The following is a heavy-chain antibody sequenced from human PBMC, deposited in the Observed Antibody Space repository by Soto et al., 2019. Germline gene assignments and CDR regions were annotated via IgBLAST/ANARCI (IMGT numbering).Heavy chain of an antibody. CDR2: IYYSGST. CDR1: GGSISSSSYY. V-gene: IGHV4-39*01. D-gene: IGHD4-17*01. J-gene: IGHJ4*02. CDR3: ASIPNDYGDYYFDY. Sequence: SETLSLTCTVSGGSISSSSYYWGWIRQPPGKGLEWIGSIYYSGSTYYNPSLKSRVTISVDTSKNQFSLKLSSVTAADTAVYYCASIPNDYGDYYFDYWGQGTLVTVSS.